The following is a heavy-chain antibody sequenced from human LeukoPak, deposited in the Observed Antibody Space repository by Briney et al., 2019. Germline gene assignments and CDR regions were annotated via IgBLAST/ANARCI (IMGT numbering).Heavy chain of an antibody. J-gene: IGHJ4*02. CDR1: GASIGSGDYF. V-gene: IGHV4-30-4*01. CDR3: ARVRKYTVED. Sequence: SQTLSLTCTVSGASIGSGDYFWCWIRQPPGKGLEWMGNIYNSGSTYYNPSLKSRVTISVDTSKNQFSLKLSPVTAADTAVYYCARVRKYTVEDWGQGTLVTVSS. D-gene: IGHD4-4*01. CDR2: IYNSGST.